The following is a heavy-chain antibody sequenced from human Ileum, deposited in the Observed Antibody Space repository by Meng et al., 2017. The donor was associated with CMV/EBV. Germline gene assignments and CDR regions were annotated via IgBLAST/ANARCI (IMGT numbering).Heavy chain of an antibody. CDR2: INPNGGTT. D-gene: IGHD3-3*01. V-gene: IGHV1-46*01. CDR1: GYTFTHYS. Sequence: ASVKVSCQASGYTFTHYSIHWVRQAPGQGLEWVGIINPNGGTTTYAQKFQDRVTMTRDTSTGTVYMDLSSLRSEDTALYYCARWNDFWSGYHYGMDVWGQGTTVTVSS. J-gene: IGHJ6*02. CDR3: ARWNDFWSGYHYGMDV.